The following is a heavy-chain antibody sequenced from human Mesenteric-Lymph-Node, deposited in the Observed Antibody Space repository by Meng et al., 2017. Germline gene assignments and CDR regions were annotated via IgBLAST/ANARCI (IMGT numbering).Heavy chain of an antibody. D-gene: IGHD3-10*01. CDR2: MNSDGSST. V-gene: IGHV3-74*01. Sequence: GESLKISCAASGFTFSIYWMHWVRQAPGKGLVWVSRMNSDGSSTSYADSVKGRFTISRDNAKNSLYLQMNSLRAEDTAVYYCAREGIVGPYGMDVWGQGTTVTVSS. CDR1: GFTFSIYW. CDR3: AREGIVGPYGMDV. J-gene: IGHJ6*02.